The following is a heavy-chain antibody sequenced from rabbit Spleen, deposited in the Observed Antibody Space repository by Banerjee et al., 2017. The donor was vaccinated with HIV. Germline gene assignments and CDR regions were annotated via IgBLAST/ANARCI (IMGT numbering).Heavy chain of an antibody. J-gene: IGHJ4*01. D-gene: IGHD1-1*01. CDR3: ADDPYNSAIYL. Sequence: QQLEASGEVLVNRGAALTLTSKACFFDFSRGYVMCWVHQAPGKWLEWIGCIYTGNVKTCYASWATGRFTTSKTSSPPVTLQMTSLTVADSATYFCADDPYNSAIYLWGPGTLVTVS. CDR2: IYTGNVKT. V-gene: IGHV1S40*01. CDR1: FFDFSRGYV.